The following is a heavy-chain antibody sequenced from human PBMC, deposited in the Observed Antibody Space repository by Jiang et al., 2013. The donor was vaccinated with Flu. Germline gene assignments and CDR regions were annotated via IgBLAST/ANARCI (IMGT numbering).Heavy chain of an antibody. CDR3: ARTIAAAD. V-gene: IGHV3-74*01. J-gene: IGHJ4*02. D-gene: IGHD6-13*01. Sequence: GRFTISRDNAKNTLYLQMNSLRAEDTAVYYCARTIAAADWGQGTLVTVSS.